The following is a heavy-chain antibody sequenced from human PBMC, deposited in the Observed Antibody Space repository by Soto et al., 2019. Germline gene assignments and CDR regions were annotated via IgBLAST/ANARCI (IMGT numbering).Heavy chain of an antibody. D-gene: IGHD4-4*01. J-gene: IGHJ4*02. Sequence: GGSLRLSCAASGFTFSSYAMSWVRQAPGKGLEWVSAISGSGGSTYYADSVKGRFTISRDNSKNTLYLQMNSLRAEDTAVYYCAKEEGGTVTNPFFYYFDYWGQGTLVTVSS. CDR3: AKEEGGTVTNPFFYYFDY. CDR1: GFTFSSYA. CDR2: ISGSGGST. V-gene: IGHV3-23*01.